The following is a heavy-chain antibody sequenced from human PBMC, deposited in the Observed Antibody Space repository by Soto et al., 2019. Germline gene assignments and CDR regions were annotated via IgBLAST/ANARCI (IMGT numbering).Heavy chain of an antibody. V-gene: IGHV5-51*01. D-gene: IGHD3-22*01. J-gene: IGHJ4*02. CDR2: IYPGDSDT. CDR1: GYSFTSYW. Sequence: PGESLKISCKGSGYSFTSYWIGWVRQMPGKGLEWMGIIYPGDSDTRYSPSFQGQVTMTTDTSTSTAYMELRSLRSDDTAVYYCARDGYDYYDSSGYYYVSVYWGQGTLVTVSS. CDR3: ARDGYDYYDSSGYYYVSVY.